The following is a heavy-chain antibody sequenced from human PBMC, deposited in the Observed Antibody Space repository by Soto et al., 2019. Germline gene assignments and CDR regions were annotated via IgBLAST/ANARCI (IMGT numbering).Heavy chain of an antibody. J-gene: IGHJ4*02. Sequence: QVQLVESGGGVVQPGRSLRLSCAASGFSFNTYGMHWVRQAPGKGLEWVAVISYDGNNKYYSDSVKGRFTISRGNSKNTLYLQMNSLRAEDTAVYYCAKDLGSSGWYAFADWGQGTLVTVSS. CDR3: AKDLGSSGWYAFAD. D-gene: IGHD6-19*01. CDR2: ISYDGNNK. V-gene: IGHV3-30*18. CDR1: GFSFNTYG.